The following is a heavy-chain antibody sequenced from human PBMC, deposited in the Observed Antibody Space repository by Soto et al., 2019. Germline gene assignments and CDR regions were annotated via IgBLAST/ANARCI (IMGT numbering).Heavy chain of an antibody. CDR3: ARSRGSCDFWSGYWFDP. V-gene: IGHV1-3*01. CDR1: GYTFTSYA. CDR2: INAGNGNT. D-gene: IGHD3-3*01. J-gene: IGHJ5*02. Sequence: RASVKVSCKASGYTFTSYAMHWVRQAPGQRLEWMGWINAGNGNTKYSQKFQGRVTITRDTSASTAYMELSSLRSEDTAVYYCARSRGSCDFWSGYWFDPWGQGTLVTVSS.